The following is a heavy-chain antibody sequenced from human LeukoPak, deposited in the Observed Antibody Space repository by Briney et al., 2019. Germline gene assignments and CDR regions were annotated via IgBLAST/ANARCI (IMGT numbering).Heavy chain of an antibody. J-gene: IGHJ3*02. CDR2: IIPIFGTA. Sequence: GSSVKVSCKASGGTFSSYAISWVRQAPGQGHEWMGGIIPIFGTANYAQKFQGRVTITTDESTSTAYMELSSLRSEDTAVYYCARAYDSSALGAFDIWGQGTMVTVSS. CDR1: GGTFSSYA. D-gene: IGHD3-22*01. V-gene: IGHV1-69*05. CDR3: ARAYDSSALGAFDI.